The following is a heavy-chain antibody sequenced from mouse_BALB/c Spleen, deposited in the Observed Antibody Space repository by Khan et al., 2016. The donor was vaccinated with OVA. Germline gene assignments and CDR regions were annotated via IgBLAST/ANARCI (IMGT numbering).Heavy chain of an antibody. CDR3: ARNYDYDEGLAY. CDR1: GFSLTTYG. J-gene: IGHJ3*01. CDR2: IWRGGST. D-gene: IGHD2-4*01. Sequence: QMQLEESGPGLVQPSQSLSITCTVSGFSLTTYGVHWVRQSPGKGLEWLGVIWRGGSTDYNAAFISRLNISKANSKSQAFFKMNSLQANDTAIYYCARNYDYDEGLAYWGQGTLVTVSA. V-gene: IGHV2-2*02.